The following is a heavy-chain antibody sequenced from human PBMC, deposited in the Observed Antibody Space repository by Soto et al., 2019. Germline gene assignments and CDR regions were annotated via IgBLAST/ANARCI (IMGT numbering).Heavy chain of an antibody. J-gene: IGHJ3*02. CDR2: ISAYNGNT. V-gene: IGHV1-18*01. Sequence: GASVKVSCKASGYTFTSYGISWVRQAPGQGPEWMGWISAYNGNTNYAQKQQGRVTMTTDTSTSTAYMEMRSLRSDDTAEYYCAREFHTIFGVVIIGAFDIWGQGTMVTVSS. CDR1: GYTFTSYG. CDR3: AREFHTIFGVVIIGAFDI. D-gene: IGHD3-3*01.